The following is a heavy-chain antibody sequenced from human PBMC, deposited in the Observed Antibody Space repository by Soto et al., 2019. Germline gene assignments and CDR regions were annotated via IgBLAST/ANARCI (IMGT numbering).Heavy chain of an antibody. V-gene: IGHV3-30*18. J-gene: IGHJ6*02. D-gene: IGHD3-3*01. CDR2: ISYDGSNK. Sequence: QVQLVESGGGVVQPGRSLRLSCAASGFTFSSYGMHWVRQAPGKGLEWVAVISYDGSNKYYADFVKGRFTISRDNSKNTLYLQMNSLRAEDTAVYYCAKAGYDFWSGYYSSSYYYGMDVWGQGTTVTVSS. CDR3: AKAGYDFWSGYYSSSYYYGMDV. CDR1: GFTFSSYG.